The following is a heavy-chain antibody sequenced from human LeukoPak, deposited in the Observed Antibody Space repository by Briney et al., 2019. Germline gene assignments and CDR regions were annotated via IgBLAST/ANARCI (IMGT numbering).Heavy chain of an antibody. CDR1: GYTFTSYG. CDR3: ARLNYDFWSGHKGYYGMDV. D-gene: IGHD3-3*01. J-gene: IGHJ6*02. V-gene: IGHV1-18*01. CDR2: ISAYNGNT. Sequence: ASVKVSCKASGYTFTSYGISWVRQAPGQGLEWMGWISAYNGNTNYAQKLQGRVTMTIDTSTSTAYMELRSLRSDDTAVYYCARLNYDFWSGHKGYYGMDVWGQGTTVTVSS.